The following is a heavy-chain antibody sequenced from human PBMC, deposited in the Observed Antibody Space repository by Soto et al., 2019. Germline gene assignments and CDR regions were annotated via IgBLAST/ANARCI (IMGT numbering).Heavy chain of an antibody. D-gene: IGHD3-16*01. V-gene: IGHV3-23*01. CDR2: MKADGIGT. J-gene: IGHJ6*02. CDR1: GFNFSNYW. Sequence: PGGSLRLSCAASGFNFSNYWMSWVRQAPGKGLEWVSTMKADGIGTYYVYSVRGRFTISIDNYKKTLYLQMNSLRAEGTAVDYCARASVMGGYYYYGMDVWVQGTTVT. CDR3: ARASVMGGYYYYGMDV.